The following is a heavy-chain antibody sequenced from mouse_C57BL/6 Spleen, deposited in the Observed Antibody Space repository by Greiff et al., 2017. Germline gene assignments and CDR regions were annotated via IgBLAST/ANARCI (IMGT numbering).Heavy chain of an antibody. CDR3: ARPSFITTVVAKEDFDY. J-gene: IGHJ2*01. D-gene: IGHD1-1*01. CDR1: GYTFTSYW. Sequence: QVQLQQSGAELAKPGASVKLSCKASGYTFTSYWMHWVKQRPGRGLEWIGYINPSSGYTKYNQKFKDKATLTADKSSSTAYMQLSSLTYENSAVYYSARPSFITTVVAKEDFDYWGQGTTLTVSS. V-gene: IGHV1-7*01. CDR2: INPSSGYT.